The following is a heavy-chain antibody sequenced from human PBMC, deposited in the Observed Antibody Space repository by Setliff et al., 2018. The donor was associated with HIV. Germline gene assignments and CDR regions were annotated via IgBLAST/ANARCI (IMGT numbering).Heavy chain of an antibody. CDR3: ARGGRSLAAQTWFDP. V-gene: IGHV4-39*07. CDR2: AHYSGAI. Sequence: SETLSLTCSVTGASTSDNIYYWGWIRHSPGKGLEWIASAHYSGAIFYNPSLKSRVTISVDTSKNQFSLKLSSVTAADTAVYYCARGGRSLAAQTWFDPWGQGTLVTVSS. CDR1: GASTSDNIYY. J-gene: IGHJ5*02. D-gene: IGHD6-6*01.